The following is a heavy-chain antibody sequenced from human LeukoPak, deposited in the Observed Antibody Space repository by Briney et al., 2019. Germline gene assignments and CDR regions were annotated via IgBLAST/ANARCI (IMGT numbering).Heavy chain of an antibody. CDR3: ARLVVPAAIIEYYFDY. CDR1: GGSISSGGYY. Sequence: PSETLSLTCTVSGGSISSGGYYWSWSRQPPGKGLQWIGYIYHSGSTYYNPSLKSRVTISVDRSKNQFSLKLSSVTAADTAVYYCARLVVPAAIIEYYFDYWGQGILVTVSS. J-gene: IGHJ4*02. D-gene: IGHD2-2*02. CDR2: IYHSGST. V-gene: IGHV4-30-2*01.